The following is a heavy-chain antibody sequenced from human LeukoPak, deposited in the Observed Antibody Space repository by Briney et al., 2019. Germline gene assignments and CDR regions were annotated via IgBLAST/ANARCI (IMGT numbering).Heavy chain of an antibody. CDR2: IYYSGST. J-gene: IGHJ1*01. D-gene: IGHD6-13*01. Sequence: SETLPLTCTVSGGSISSSSYYWGWIRQPPGKGLEWIGSIYYSGSTYYNPSLKSRVTISVDTSKNQLSLKLSSVTAADTAVYYCARVAAGIGFFQHWGQGTLVTVSS. CDR3: ARVAAGIGFFQH. CDR1: GGSISSSSYY. V-gene: IGHV4-39*07.